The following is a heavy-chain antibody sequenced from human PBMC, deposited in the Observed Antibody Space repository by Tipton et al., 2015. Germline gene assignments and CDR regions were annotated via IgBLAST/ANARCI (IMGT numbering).Heavy chain of an antibody. Sequence: LRLSCTVSGDSVTSGSYYWSWIRQPPGKGLEWIGYISYTETSHYNPSLKSRVTISVDTSKNEFSLKLSSVTAADTAVYYCARQGTVVVIGMSHYYYYGMDVWGQGTTVTVSS. J-gene: IGHJ6*02. D-gene: IGHD2-21*01. CDR3: ARQGTVVVIGMSHYYYYGMDV. CDR1: GDSVTSGSYY. CDR2: ISYTETS. V-gene: IGHV4-61*01.